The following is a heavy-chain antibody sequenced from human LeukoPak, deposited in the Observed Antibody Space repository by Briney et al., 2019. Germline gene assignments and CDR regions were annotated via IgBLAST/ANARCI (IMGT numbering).Heavy chain of an antibody. Sequence: GGSLRLSCAASGFTFSNFWMSWVRQAPGKGLEWVANIRQDGFEKYYVDSVRGRFTISRDNAKNSLSLQMNSLRAEDTAVYYCARDGCTSTTCSTLGGFSSWGQGTLVTVSS. V-gene: IGHV3-7*01. J-gene: IGHJ5*02. CDR2: IRQDGFEK. CDR1: GFTFSNFW. D-gene: IGHD2-2*01. CDR3: ARDGCTSTTCSTLGGFSS.